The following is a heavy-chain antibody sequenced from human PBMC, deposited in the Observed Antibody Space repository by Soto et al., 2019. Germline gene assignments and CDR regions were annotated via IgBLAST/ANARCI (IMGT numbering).Heavy chain of an antibody. V-gene: IGHV4-31*03. CDR3: ARVNDYVWGSYRSRSYWYFDL. CDR1: GGSISSGGYY. Sequence: QVQLQESGPGLVKPSQTLSLTCTVSGGSISSGGYYWSWIRQHPGKGLEWIGYIYYSGSTYYNPSLKSRVTISVDTSKNQFSLKLSSVTAADTALYYCARVNDYVWGSYRSRSYWYFDLWGRGTLVTVSS. CDR2: IYYSGST. D-gene: IGHD3-16*02. J-gene: IGHJ2*01.